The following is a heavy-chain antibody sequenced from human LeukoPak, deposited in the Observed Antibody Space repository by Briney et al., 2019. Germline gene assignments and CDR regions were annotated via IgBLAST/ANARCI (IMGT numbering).Heavy chain of an antibody. CDR3: AKKDSSYQVDY. V-gene: IGHV3-30*04. CDR2: ISYDGSNK. J-gene: IGHJ4*02. CDR1: GFTFSSYA. Sequence: GGSLRLSCAASGFTFSSYAMHWVRQAPGKGLEWVAVISYDGSNKYYADSVKGRFTISRDNSKNTLYLQMNSLRAEDTAVYYCAKKDSSYQVDYWGQGTLVTVSS. D-gene: IGHD6-13*01.